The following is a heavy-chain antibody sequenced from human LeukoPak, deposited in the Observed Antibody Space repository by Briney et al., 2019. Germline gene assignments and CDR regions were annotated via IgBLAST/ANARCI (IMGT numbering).Heavy chain of an antibody. J-gene: IGHJ4*02. CDR2: ISESGGGSYSGGGT. CDR3: AKGKVNHLGALDY. V-gene: IGHV3-23*01. D-gene: IGHD1-26*01. Sequence: GGSLRLSCAASGFTFSSYAMTWVRQAPGKGLEWVSTISESGGGSYSGGGTYYRDSVKGRFIISKDGSTDTLFLQMDSLRADDTGIYYCAKGKVNHLGALDYWGQGALVTVSS. CDR1: GFTFSSYA.